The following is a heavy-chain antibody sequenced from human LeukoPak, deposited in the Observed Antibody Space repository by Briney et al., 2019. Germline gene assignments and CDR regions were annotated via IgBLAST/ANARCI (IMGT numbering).Heavy chain of an antibody. CDR1: GFTFSSYG. CDR3: AKHSGSYFIYYVDS. J-gene: IGHJ4*02. CDR2: ISGSGYNT. Sequence: QSGGSLRLSCAASGFTFSSYGMSWVRQAPGKGLEWVATISGSGYNTYYADSVKGRFTISRDNSANTLFLHMSSLRAEDTALYYCAKHSGSYFIYYVDSWGQGTLVTVSS. V-gene: IGHV3-23*01. D-gene: IGHD1-26*01.